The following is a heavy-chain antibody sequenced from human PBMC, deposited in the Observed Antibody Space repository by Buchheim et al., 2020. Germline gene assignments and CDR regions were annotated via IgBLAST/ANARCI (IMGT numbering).Heavy chain of an antibody. CDR1: GYIFSDYY. CDR2: LDPKSGVT. CDR3: VRGTEISTGNVGDS. J-gene: IGHJ4*02. D-gene: IGHD3-9*01. Sequence: QVHLVQSGAEVREPGASMKVSCKASGYIFSDYYIHWVRQAPGHGLEWMGRLDPKSGVTDYAETFQGRLTLTRDTSVNTAYLELRSRRPDYTAVYLCVRGTEISTGNVGDSWGKGTL. V-gene: IGHV1-2*06.